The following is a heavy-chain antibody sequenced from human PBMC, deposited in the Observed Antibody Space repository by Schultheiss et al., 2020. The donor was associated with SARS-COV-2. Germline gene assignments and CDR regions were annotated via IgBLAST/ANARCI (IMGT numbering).Heavy chain of an antibody. CDR2: IYHSGST. J-gene: IGHJ4*02. CDR3: ARRPHYFDY. Sequence: SETLSLTCAVSGYSINSGYYWGWIRQPPGKGLEWIGTIYHSGSTYYNPSLKSRVTISVDRSKNQFSLKLSSVTAADTAVYYCARRPHYFDYWGQGTLVTVSS. V-gene: IGHV4-38-2*01. CDR1: GYSINSGYY.